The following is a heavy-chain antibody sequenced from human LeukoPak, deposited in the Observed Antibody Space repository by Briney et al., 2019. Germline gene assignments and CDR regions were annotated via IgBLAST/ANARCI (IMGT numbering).Heavy chain of an antibody. Sequence: SETLSLTCAVYGGSFSGYYWSWIRQPPGKGLEWIGEINHSGSTNYNPSLKSRVTISVDTSKNQFSLKLSSVTAADTAVYYCARVGDYALKDWGQGALVTVSS. J-gene: IGHJ4*02. CDR1: GGSFSGYY. D-gene: IGHD3-16*01. CDR2: INHSGST. V-gene: IGHV4-34*01. CDR3: ARVGDYALKD.